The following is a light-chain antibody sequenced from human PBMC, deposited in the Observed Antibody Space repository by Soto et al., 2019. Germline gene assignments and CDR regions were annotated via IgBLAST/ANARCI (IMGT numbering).Light chain of an antibody. J-gene: IGLJ3*02. Sequence: QSALTQPASVSGSPGQSITISCTGTSSDIGDYNYVSWYQQHPGKAPKLIIYEVSNRPSGVSNRFSGSKSDNTASLTISGLQAEDEADYYCSSNTSSNTWVFGGGTKLTVL. CDR1: SSDIGDYNY. CDR3: SSNTSSNTWV. V-gene: IGLV2-14*01. CDR2: EVS.